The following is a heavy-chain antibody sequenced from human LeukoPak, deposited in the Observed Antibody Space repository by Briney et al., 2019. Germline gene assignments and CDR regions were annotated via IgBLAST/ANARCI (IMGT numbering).Heavy chain of an antibody. Sequence: SSYYWGWIRQPPGKGLEWIGSIYYSGSTYYNPSLKSRVTISVDTSKNQFSLKLSSVTAADTAVYYCARTLYDSAFDIWGQGTMVTVSS. CDR1: SSYY. CDR2: IYYSGST. D-gene: IGHD2-8*01. V-gene: IGHV4-39*01. CDR3: ARTLYDSAFDI. J-gene: IGHJ3*02.